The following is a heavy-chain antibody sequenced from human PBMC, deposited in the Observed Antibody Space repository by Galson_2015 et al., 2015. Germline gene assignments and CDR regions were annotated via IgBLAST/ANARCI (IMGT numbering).Heavy chain of an antibody. J-gene: IGHJ4*02. Sequence: DSVKGRFTISRDNSENTLYLHLNSLRADDTAVYYCAKDRRAVVTSAIDYWGQGTQVTVSS. D-gene: IGHD2-21*02. V-gene: IGHV3-23*01. CDR3: AKDRRAVVTSAIDY.